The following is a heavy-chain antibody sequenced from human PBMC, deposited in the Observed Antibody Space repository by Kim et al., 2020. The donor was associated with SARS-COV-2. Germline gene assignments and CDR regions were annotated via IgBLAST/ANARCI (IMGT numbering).Heavy chain of an antibody. CDR1: GGSISSYY. CDR2: IYYSGST. Sequence: SETLSLTCTVSGGSISSYYWSWIRQPPGKGLEWIGYIYYSGSTNYNPSLKSRVTISVDTSKNQFSLKLSSVTAADTAVYYCARAGVEMATIRGPTYYYYYGMDVWGQGTTVTVSS. J-gene: IGHJ6*02. D-gene: IGHD5-12*01. V-gene: IGHV4-59*01. CDR3: ARAGVEMATIRGPTYYYYYGMDV.